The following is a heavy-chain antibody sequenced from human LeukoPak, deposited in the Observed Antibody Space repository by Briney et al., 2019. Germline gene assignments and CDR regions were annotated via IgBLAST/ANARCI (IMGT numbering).Heavy chain of an antibody. D-gene: IGHD1-26*01. CDR1: GFTFSSYY. Sequence: GGSLRLSCAASGFTFSSYYMSWVRQAPGKGLEWVANIKKDGSEKYYVDSVKGRFTISRDNSKNTLYLQMNSLRAEDTAVYYCAKDRSYLVRAAVYWGQGTLVTVSS. J-gene: IGHJ4*02. CDR3: AKDRSYLVRAAVY. CDR2: IKKDGSEK. V-gene: IGHV3-7*03.